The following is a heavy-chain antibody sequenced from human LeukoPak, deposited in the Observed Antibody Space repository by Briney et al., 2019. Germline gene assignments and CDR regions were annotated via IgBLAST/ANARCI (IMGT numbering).Heavy chain of an antibody. CDR3: ARDIAEPTSYDFWSVYYYYGMDV. V-gene: IGHV3-30-3*01. J-gene: IGHJ6*02. Sequence: GRSLRLSCAASGFTFSSYAMHWVRQAPGKGLEWVAVISYDGSNKYYADSVKGLFTISRDNSKNTLYLQMNSLRAEDTAVYYCARDIAEPTSYDFWSVYYYYGMDVWGQGTTVTVSS. CDR1: GFTFSSYA. CDR2: ISYDGSNK. D-gene: IGHD3-3*01.